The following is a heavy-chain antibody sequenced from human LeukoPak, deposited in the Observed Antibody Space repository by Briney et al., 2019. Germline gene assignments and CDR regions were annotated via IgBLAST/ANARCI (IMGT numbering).Heavy chain of an antibody. J-gene: IGHJ5*02. CDR3: ARDSYYFGSGSDNTPYNWFDP. D-gene: IGHD3-10*01. CDR2: IYHSGST. CDR1: RGSISSNNW. Sequence: PSETLSLTCAVSRGSISSNNWRSWVRQPPGKRLEWIAEIYHSGSTNYNPSLKSRVTISVDKSKNQFSLKLSSVTAADTAMYYCARDSYYFGSGSDNTPYNWFDPWGQGTLVTVSS. V-gene: IGHV4-4*02.